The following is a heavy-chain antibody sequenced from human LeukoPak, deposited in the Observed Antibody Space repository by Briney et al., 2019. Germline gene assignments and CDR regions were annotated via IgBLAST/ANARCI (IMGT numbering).Heavy chain of an antibody. V-gene: IGHV3-23*01. Sequence: PGGSLRLSCAASGFTFSSYAMSWVRQAPGKGLEWVSAISGSGGSTYYADSVKGRFTISRDNSKNTLYLQMNSLRAEDTAVYYCARDRGGSYYFDYWGQGTLVTVSS. D-gene: IGHD2-15*01. CDR2: ISGSGGST. CDR1: GFTFSSYA. CDR3: ARDRGGSYYFDY. J-gene: IGHJ4*02.